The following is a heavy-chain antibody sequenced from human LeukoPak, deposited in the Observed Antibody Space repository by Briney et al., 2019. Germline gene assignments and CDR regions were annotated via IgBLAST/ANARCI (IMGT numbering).Heavy chain of an antibody. J-gene: IGHJ4*02. CDR2: IYTSGST. CDR1: GGSISSSSYY. V-gene: IGHV4-61*02. Sequence: SETLSLTCTVSGGSISSSSYYWSWIRQPAGEGLEWIGRIYTSGSTNYNPSLKSRVTMSVDTSKNQFSLKLSSVTAADTAVYYCARDPGTETFDYWGQGTLVTVSS. CDR3: ARDPGTETFDY. D-gene: IGHD3-10*01.